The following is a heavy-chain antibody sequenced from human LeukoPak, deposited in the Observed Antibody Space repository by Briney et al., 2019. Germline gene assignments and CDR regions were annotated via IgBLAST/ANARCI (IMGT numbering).Heavy chain of an antibody. CDR2: IGGSGGST. J-gene: IGHJ4*02. V-gene: IGHV3-23*01. D-gene: IGHD2-2*02. CDR3: AKDGCTSTTCYINC. CDR1: GLTFSDYA. Sequence: GGSLRLSCAASGLTFSDYAMSWVRQAPGKGLEWVSAIGGSGGSTYYADSVKGRFTISRDDSKNTLYLQMNSLRAEDTAVYYCAKDGCTSTTCYINCWGQGTLVTVSS.